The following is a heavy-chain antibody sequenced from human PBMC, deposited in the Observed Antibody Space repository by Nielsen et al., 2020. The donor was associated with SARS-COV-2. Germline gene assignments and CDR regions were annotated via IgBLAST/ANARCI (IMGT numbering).Heavy chain of an antibody. D-gene: IGHD6-13*01. Sequence: ASVKVSCKASEFSFTNYYFHWVRQAPGQGPEWMGIIDPGAGSTNYAQKFQGRVTITRDMSTRTAYLELSSLRSEDTAVYYCAANSIAAAWIDYWGQGTRVSVSS. CDR1: EFSFTNYY. CDR2: IDPGAGST. CDR3: AANSIAAAWIDY. V-gene: IGHV1-46*01. J-gene: IGHJ4*02.